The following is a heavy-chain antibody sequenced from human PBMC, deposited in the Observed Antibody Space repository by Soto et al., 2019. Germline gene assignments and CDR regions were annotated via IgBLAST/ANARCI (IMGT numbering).Heavy chain of an antibody. J-gene: IGHJ6*02. CDR3: ARFINSSSWYSHYYYGMDV. D-gene: IGHD6-13*01. CDR1: GYSFTSYW. Sequence: GESLKISCTGSGYSFTSYWIGWVRQMPGKGLEWMGIIYPGDSDTRYSPSFQGQVTISADKSISTAYLQWSSLKASDTAMYYCARFINSSSWYSHYYYGMDVWGQGTTVTVS. CDR2: IYPGDSDT. V-gene: IGHV5-51*01.